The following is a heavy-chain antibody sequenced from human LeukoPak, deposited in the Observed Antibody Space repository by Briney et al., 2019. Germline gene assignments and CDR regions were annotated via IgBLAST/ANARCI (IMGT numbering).Heavy chain of an antibody. V-gene: IGHV3-30*18. CDR2: ISYDGSNK. J-gene: IGHJ4*02. CDR3: AKSGDSRDDYFDY. Sequence: QPGGSLRLSCAASGFTFSSYGIHWVRQAPGKGLEWVAVISYDGSNKYYADSVKGRFSISRDNSKNTLYLQMNSLRAEDTAVYYCAKSGDSRDDYFDYWGQGTLVTVSS. D-gene: IGHD3-22*01. CDR1: GFTFSSYG.